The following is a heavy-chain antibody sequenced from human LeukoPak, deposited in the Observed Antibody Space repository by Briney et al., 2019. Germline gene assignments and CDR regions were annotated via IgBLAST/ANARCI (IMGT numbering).Heavy chain of an antibody. CDR2: SNPSGGST. D-gene: IGHD3-22*01. CDR3: ARDGTYYYDSSGYYEGQSRFDP. J-gene: IGHJ5*02. Sequence: ASVKVSCKAPGDTFTSYYMHLVRQAPGQGLEWMGISNPSGGSTSYAQKFQGRVTMTRDTSTSTVYMELSSLRSEDTAVYYCARDGTYYYDSSGYYEGQSRFDPWGQGTLVTVSS. CDR1: GDTFTSYY. V-gene: IGHV1-46*01.